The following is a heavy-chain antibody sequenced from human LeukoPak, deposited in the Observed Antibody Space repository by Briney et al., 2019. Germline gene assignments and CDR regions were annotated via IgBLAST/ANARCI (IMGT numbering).Heavy chain of an antibody. D-gene: IGHD2-15*01. CDR1: GYTFTNYG. V-gene: IGHV1-18*01. Sequence: ASVKVSCKASGYTFTNYGFSWVRQAPGQGLEWMGWISGYNGYTKYAQKLQGRVTMTTDTSTSTAYMELRSLRSDDTAVYYCARHRAMGAGYCSGDTCKIFDSWGQGTLVTVSS. J-gene: IGHJ4*02. CDR2: ISGYNGYT. CDR3: ARHRAMGAGYCSGDTCKIFDS.